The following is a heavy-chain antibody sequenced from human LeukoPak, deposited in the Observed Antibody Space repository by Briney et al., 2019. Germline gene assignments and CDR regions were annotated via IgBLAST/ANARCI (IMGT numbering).Heavy chain of an antibody. CDR2: ISGSGTFI. D-gene: IGHD3-22*01. CDR1: VFTFSSYT. Sequence: GGSLRLSCAASVFTFSSYTMNWGRQAPGKGLEWVSSISGSGTFIYDADSMKGRFTISRDNVRNSLYLQMNSLRVDDTAVYYCARDGDSSAYRYFDYWGQGTLVTVSS. CDR3: ARDGDSSAYRYFDY. J-gene: IGHJ4*02. V-gene: IGHV3-21*01.